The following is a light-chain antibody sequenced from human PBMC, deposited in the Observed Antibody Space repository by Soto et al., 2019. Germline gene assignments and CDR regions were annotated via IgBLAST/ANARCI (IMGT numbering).Light chain of an antibody. CDR2: AAS. CDR3: QQSYNTPT. V-gene: IGKV1-39*01. CDR1: QSISSY. Sequence: DIQMTQAPSSLSASVGDRVTITCRASQSISSYLNWYQQKPGKAPKLLIYAASRLQSGVPSRFSGSGSGTDFTLTISSLQPEDFATYYWQQSYNTPTFGQGTKRAL. J-gene: IGKJ2*01.